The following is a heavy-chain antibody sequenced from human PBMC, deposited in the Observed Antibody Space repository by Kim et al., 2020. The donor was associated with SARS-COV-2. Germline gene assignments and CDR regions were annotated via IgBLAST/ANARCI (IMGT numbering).Heavy chain of an antibody. D-gene: IGHD2-15*01. CDR1: GFTFSSYA. V-gene: IGHV3-23*01. CDR2: ISGSGGST. Sequence: GGSLRLSCAASGFTFSSYAMSWVRQAPGKGLEWVSAISGSGGSTYYADSVKGRFTISRDNSKNTLYLQMNSLRAEDTAVYYCAKCVGEVVVAEDYGMDVWGKGTTVTVSS. CDR3: AKCVGEVVVAEDYGMDV. J-gene: IGHJ6*04.